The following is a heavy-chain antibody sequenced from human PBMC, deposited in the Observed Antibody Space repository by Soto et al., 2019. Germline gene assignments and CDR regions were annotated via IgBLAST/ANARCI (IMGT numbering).Heavy chain of an antibody. J-gene: IGHJ4*02. V-gene: IGHV4-39*01. Sequence: QLQLQESGPGLVKPSETLSLTCTVSGGSISSSSYYWGWIRQPPGKGLEWIGSIYYSGSTYYNPSLKNRVTISVDTSKHQFSLKLSSVTAADTAMYYCAGYYDSSDYFTDYWGQGTLVTVSS. D-gene: IGHD3-22*01. CDR2: IYYSGST. CDR1: GGSISSSSYY. CDR3: AGYYDSSDYFTDY.